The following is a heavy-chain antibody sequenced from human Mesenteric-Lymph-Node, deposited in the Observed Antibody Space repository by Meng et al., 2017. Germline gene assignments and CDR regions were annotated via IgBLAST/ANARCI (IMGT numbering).Heavy chain of an antibody. CDR3: ARRAGAAD. Sequence: GGSLRLSCAASGFTFSNYWMSWVRQAPGKGLEWVANIKQDGSEKCYVDSVKGRFTISRDNAKNSLYLQMNSLRVEDTAVYYCARRAGAADWGQGTLVTVSS. J-gene: IGHJ4*02. CDR2: IKQDGSEK. D-gene: IGHD1-26*01. V-gene: IGHV3-7*01. CDR1: GFTFSNYW.